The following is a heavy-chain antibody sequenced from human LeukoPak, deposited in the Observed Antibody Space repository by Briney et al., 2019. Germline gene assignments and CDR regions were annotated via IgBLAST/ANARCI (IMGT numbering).Heavy chain of an antibody. CDR3: ARDLSTAETDHDYGDYDTLYEFDY. D-gene: IGHD4-17*01. Sequence: GASVKVSCKASGYTFTSYGISWVRQAPGQGLEWMGWISAYNGNTNYAQKLQGRVTMTTDTSTSTAYMELRSLRSDDTAVYYCARDLSTAETDHDYGDYDTLYEFDYWGQGTLVTVSS. V-gene: IGHV1-18*01. J-gene: IGHJ4*02. CDR1: GYTFTSYG. CDR2: ISAYNGNT.